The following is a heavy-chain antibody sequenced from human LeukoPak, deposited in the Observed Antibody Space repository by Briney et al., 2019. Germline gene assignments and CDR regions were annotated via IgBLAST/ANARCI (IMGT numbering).Heavy chain of an antibody. D-gene: IGHD3-9*01. V-gene: IGHV3-48*02. J-gene: IGHJ4*02. CDR1: GFSFTDYP. CDR3: ASDQRYAFDY. CDR2: IRTSAEGANYA. Sequence: GSLRLSCATSGFSFTDYPMNWVRQAPGKGLEWVSNIRTSAEGANYAYYADSVKGRVTISRDDAKNTLYLHMNSLRDDDTAVYYCASDQRYAFDYWGQGILVTVSS.